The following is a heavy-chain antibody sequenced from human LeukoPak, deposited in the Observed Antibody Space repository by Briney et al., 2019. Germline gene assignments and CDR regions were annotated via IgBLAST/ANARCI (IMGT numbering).Heavy chain of an antibody. CDR3: ARELLPWGAFDI. Sequence: TGGSLRLSCAASGFTFSSYAMSWVRQAPGKGLEWVAVISYDGSNKYYADSVKGRFTISRDNSKNTLYLQMNSLRAEDTAVYYCARELLPWGAFDIWGQGTMVTVSS. V-gene: IGHV3-30-3*01. J-gene: IGHJ3*02. D-gene: IGHD2-15*01. CDR2: ISYDGSNK. CDR1: GFTFSSYA.